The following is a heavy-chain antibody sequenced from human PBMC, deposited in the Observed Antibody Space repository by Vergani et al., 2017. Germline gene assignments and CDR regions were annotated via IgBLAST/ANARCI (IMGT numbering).Heavy chain of an antibody. CDR3: ARALGSSRQFDY. J-gene: IGHJ4*02. D-gene: IGHD6-13*01. Sequence: QVQLQESGPGLVKPSQTLSLTCTVSGGSISSGSYYWSWIRQPAGKGLEWIGRIYTSGRTNYNPSLKSRVTISVDTSKNQFSLKLSSVTAADTAVYYCARALGSSRQFDYWGQGSLLTVS. CDR1: GGSISSGSYY. CDR2: IYTSGRT. V-gene: IGHV4-61*02.